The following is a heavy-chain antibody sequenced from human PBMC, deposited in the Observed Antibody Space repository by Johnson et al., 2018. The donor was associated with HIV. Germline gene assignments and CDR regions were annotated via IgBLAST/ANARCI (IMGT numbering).Heavy chain of an antibody. V-gene: IGHV3-33*08. CDR2: IWYDGSNK. CDR3: AKGGCGGDCYSPYLFDI. J-gene: IGHJ3*02. Sequence: QVQLVESGGGLVKPGGSLRLSCAASGFTFRDYYMSWIRQAPGKGLEWVAVIWYDGSNKYYADSVKGRFTISRDNSKNTLFLQMNSLRAEDTAVYYCAKGGCGGDCYSPYLFDIWGQGTMVTVSS. D-gene: IGHD2-21*01. CDR1: GFTFRDYY.